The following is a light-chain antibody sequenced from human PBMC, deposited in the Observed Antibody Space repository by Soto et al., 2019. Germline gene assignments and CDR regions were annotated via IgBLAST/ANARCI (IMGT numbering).Light chain of an antibody. V-gene: IGLV3-21*02. J-gene: IGLJ3*02. CDR2: DDS. Sequence: SSVVTQTPSVSVAPGQTARITCGGNNIGSYSVHWYQQKPGQAPVVVVYDDSDRPSGIPERFSGSNSGNTATLTISRVEAGDEADYYCQVWDSSSDHWVFGGGTKLTVL. CDR3: QVWDSSSDHWV. CDR1: NIGSYS.